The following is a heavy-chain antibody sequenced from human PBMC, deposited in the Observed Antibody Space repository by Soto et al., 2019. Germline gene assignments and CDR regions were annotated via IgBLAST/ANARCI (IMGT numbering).Heavy chain of an antibody. CDR3: ARGKPYCTNGVCYFRGAFDI. CDR2: INPSGGST. CDR1: GYTFTSYY. D-gene: IGHD2-8*01. V-gene: IGHV1-46*03. Sequence: QVQLVQSGAEVKKPGASVKVSCKASGYTFTSYYMHWVRQAPGQGLEWMGIINPSGGSTSYAQKFQGRVTMTMDTSTSTFYMELSSLRSEDTAVNYCARGKPYCTNGVCYFRGAFDIWGQGTMVTVSS. J-gene: IGHJ3*02.